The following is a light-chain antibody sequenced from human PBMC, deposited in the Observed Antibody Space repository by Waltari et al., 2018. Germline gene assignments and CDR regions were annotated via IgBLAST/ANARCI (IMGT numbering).Light chain of an antibody. V-gene: IGKV2-29*02. CDR3: MQALQTPYS. J-gene: IGKJ2*03. CDR1: QSLLHSNGNTY. CDR2: RVS. Sequence: DIVMTQTPLSLPVTPGAQASISCRSSQSLLHSNGNTYLYWYLQKPGQPPRLLIYRVSNRFSGVPDRFSGSGSGTDFTLKISRVEAEDVGVYYCMQALQTPYSFGQGTKVEIK.